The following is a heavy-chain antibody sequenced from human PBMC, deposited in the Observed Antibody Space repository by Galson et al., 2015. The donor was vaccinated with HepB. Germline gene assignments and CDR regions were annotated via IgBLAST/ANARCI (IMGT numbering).Heavy chain of an antibody. D-gene: IGHD2-15*01. Sequence: SLRLSCAASGFTFSTYDMHWVRQAPGKGLEWVAVVSSEGSNKYHADSLRGRITISRDNSKTTLYLQMNSLRPEDTAVYYCAKDRGYCSGGSCYRGLDYWGLGTLVTVSS. CDR1: GFTFSTYD. CDR2: VSSEGSNK. V-gene: IGHV3-30*18. J-gene: IGHJ4*02. CDR3: AKDRGYCSGGSCYRGLDY.